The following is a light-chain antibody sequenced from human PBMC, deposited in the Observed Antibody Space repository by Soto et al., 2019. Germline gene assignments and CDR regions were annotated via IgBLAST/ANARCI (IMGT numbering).Light chain of an antibody. CDR1: QSVRRN. J-gene: IGKJ2*01. CDR3: QQYNGWPPYT. V-gene: IGKV3-15*01. Sequence: EIVMTQSPATLSVSPGERATLSCRASQSVRRNVAWYQQKPGQAPRLLIYDASTRATGIPARFSGSDSGTEFTLTISRLQSEDFAVYYCQQYNGWPPYTFGQGTKLEIK. CDR2: DAS.